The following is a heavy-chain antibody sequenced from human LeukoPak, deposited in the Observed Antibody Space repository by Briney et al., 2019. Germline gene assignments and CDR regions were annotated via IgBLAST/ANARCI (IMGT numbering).Heavy chain of an antibody. V-gene: IGHV4-59*02. D-gene: IGHD3-22*01. CDR3: ARVALDYYDNFGYWDWYFDL. CDR2: IQYTGTT. Sequence: PSETLSLPCSVSGDSVGSDYWSWIRQPPGKGLEWIGYIQYTGTTKYNPSLKSRVTLSVDTSKNRFSLKLNSVTAADTAVYYCARVALDYYDNFGYWDWYFDLWGRGTLVTVSS. J-gene: IGHJ2*01. CDR1: GDSVGSDY.